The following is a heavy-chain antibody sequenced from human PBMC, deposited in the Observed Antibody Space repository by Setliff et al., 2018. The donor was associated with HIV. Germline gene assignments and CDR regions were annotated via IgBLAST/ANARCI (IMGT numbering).Heavy chain of an antibody. D-gene: IGHD2-21*01. CDR2: IYPDDSDI. V-gene: IGHV5-51*01. CDR3: ARRDGRSMNAFQI. Sequence: PGESLKISCQALDYTFTTYWIAWVRQMPGEGLEWMGIIYPDDSDIRYNPSFQNQITISADKSIATAYLQLNNLKASDTATYYCARRDGRSMNAFQIWGPGTVVTVSS. J-gene: IGHJ3*01. CDR1: DYTFTTYW.